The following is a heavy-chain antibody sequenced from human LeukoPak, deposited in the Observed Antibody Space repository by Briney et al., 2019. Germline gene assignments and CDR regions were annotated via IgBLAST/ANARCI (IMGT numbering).Heavy chain of an antibody. V-gene: IGHV3-53*01. CDR2: IYTSDNT. CDR1: GFTVSSNY. Sequence: GGSLRLSCAASGFTVSSNYMSWVRQAPGKGLEWVSVIYTSDNTYYADSVKGRFTISRHNSKNTLYLQMNSLRAEDTAVYYCARVIGYGGGPALDPEYWRQRTL. CDR3: ARVIGYGGGPALDPEY. D-gene: IGHD3-16*01. J-gene: IGHJ4*02.